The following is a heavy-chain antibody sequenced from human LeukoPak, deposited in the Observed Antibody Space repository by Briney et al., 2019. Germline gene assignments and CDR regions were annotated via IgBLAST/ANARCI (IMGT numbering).Heavy chain of an antibody. CDR3: AKEIAVLTYYYYGMDV. V-gene: IGHV3-9*01. CDR1: GVTFDDYA. CDR2: ISWNSGSI. D-gene: IGHD4/OR15-4a*01. J-gene: IGHJ6*02. Sequence: GGSLRLSCAASGVTFDDYAMHWVRQAPGKGLKWVSGISWNSGSIGYADSVKGRFTISRDNAKNSLYLQMNSLRAEDTALYYCAKEIAVLTYYYYGMDVWGQGTTVTVSS.